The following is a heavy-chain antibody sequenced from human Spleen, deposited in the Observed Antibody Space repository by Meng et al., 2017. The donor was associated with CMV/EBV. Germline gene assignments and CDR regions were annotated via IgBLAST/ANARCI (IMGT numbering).Heavy chain of an antibody. D-gene: IGHD4-11*01. Sequence: ASVKVSCKTSDYTFTNYGFSWMRQAPGQGPEWMGWISPYNGYTNYAQKFQDRVTMTTDKSTNTVYMELRSLRSEDTAVYYCARGYSNSFDYWGQGTLVTVSS. CDR1: DYTFTNYG. CDR3: ARGYSNSFDY. CDR2: ISPYNGYT. J-gene: IGHJ4*02. V-gene: IGHV1-18*01.